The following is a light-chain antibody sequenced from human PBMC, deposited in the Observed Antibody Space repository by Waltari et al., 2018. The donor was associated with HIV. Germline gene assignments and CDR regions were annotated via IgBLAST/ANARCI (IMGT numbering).Light chain of an antibody. CDR2: GAS. V-gene: IGKV3-11*01. CDR3: QQRSNWLSLS. Sequence: EIVLTQSPATLSLSPGERATLSCRASQSVSTYLAWYQQSPGQAPRLLIYGASNRATGIPVRFSGSGSGTDFTLTISSLEPEDFAVYYCQQRSNWLSLSFGGGTKVEIK. J-gene: IGKJ4*01. CDR1: QSVSTY.